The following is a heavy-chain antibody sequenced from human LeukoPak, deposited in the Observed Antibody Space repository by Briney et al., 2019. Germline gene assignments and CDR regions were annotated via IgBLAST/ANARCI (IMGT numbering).Heavy chain of an antibody. CDR2: ISGSGGST. Sequence: GGSLRLSCAASGFTFSSYAMSWVRQAPGKGLEWVSAISGSGGSTYYADSVKGRFTISRDNSKNTLYLQMNSLRAEDTAVYYCAKLRGGDGYNYGFDYWGQGTLVTVSS. D-gene: IGHD5-24*01. J-gene: IGHJ4*02. V-gene: IGHV3-23*01. CDR1: GFTFSSYA. CDR3: AKLRGGDGYNYGFDY.